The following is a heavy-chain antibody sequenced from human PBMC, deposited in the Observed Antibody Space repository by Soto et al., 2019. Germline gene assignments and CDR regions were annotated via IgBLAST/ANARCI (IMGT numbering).Heavy chain of an antibody. J-gene: IGHJ4*02. CDR1: GFSLSSYN. D-gene: IGHD4-17*01. V-gene: IGHV3-48*01. Sequence: GGSLRLSCAASGFSLSSYNMNWVRQAPGKGLEWVSYISSSSSTIYYADSVKGRFTISRDNAKNSLSLQMNSLRAEDTAVYYCARESEDYGNTDHWGQGTLVTVSS. CDR3: ARESEDYGNTDH. CDR2: ISSSSSTI.